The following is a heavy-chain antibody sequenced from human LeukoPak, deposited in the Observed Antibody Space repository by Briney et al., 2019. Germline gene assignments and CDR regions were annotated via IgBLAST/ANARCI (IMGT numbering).Heavy chain of an antibody. CDR1: GFTFSSYE. D-gene: IGHD3-22*01. V-gene: IGHV3-48*03. CDR2: ISTSGSPT. J-gene: IGHJ4*02. Sequence: TGGSLRLSCAASGFTFSSYEMNWVRQAPGKGLHWVSYISTSGSPTYFGNSVKGRFTISRSNAKNSLYLQMNSLRAEDTALYYCARRGFYDTSGYLFEHWGQGTLVTVSS. CDR3: ARRGFYDTSGYLFEH.